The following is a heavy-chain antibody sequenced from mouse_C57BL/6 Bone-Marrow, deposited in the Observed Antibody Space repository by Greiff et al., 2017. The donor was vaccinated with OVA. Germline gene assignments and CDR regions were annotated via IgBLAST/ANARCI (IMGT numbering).Heavy chain of an antibody. Sequence: EVQLQQSGPELVKPGASVKLSCKASGYTFTDYYMNWVKQSPGTSLEWIGDINPNNGGTSYNQKFKGKATLTVDKSSSTAYMELRSLTSEDSAVYYCARGGIYYQRGYWYFDVWGTGTTVTVSS. CDR1: GYTFTDYY. CDR3: ARGGIYYQRGYWYFDV. CDR2: INPNNGGT. D-gene: IGHD1-1*01. J-gene: IGHJ1*03. V-gene: IGHV1-26*01.